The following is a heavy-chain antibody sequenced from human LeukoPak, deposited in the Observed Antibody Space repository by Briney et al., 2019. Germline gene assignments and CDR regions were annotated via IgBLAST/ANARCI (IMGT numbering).Heavy chain of an antibody. CDR3: VRRTPSYYFDF. CDR2: ISTSVGNR. J-gene: IGHJ4*02. Sequence: PGGSLRLSCAASGFTFSDYYMSWIRQAPGKGLEWVSYISTSVGNRYYADSVQGRFTISRDNTKNSLYLQMNSLTAEDTAVYYCVRRTPSYYFDFWGQGALVTVSS. D-gene: IGHD4-23*01. V-gene: IGHV3-11*04. CDR1: GFTFSDYY.